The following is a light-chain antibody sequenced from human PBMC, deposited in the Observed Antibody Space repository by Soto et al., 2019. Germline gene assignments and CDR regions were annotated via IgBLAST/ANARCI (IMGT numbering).Light chain of an antibody. Sequence: ESVLTQSPDTLSLSPGDRATLSCRTSQSVSNSFFAWYQQKPGQAPRLLIYGISTRATGIPDRFSGSGSGTDFTLTISSLQAEDVAVYYCQQYYSIPFTFGQGTKLEI. J-gene: IGKJ2*01. CDR2: GIS. CDR1: QSVSNSF. V-gene: IGKV3-20*01. CDR3: QQYYSIPFT.